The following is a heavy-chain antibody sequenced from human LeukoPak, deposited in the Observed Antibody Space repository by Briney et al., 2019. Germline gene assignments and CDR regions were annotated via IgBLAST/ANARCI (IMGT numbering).Heavy chain of an antibody. CDR3: ARRYSSSYVYFDY. V-gene: IGHV4-39*01. CDR1: GGSISSSTYF. CDR2: IFNSGTT. J-gene: IGHJ4*02. D-gene: IGHD6-13*01. Sequence: SETLSLTCTVSGGSISSSTYFWGWIRQPPGKGLEWIGSIFNSGTTYYNPSLKSRVTISVGTSKNQFSLKLNSVTAADTAVYYCARRYSSSYVYFDYWGQGTLVTVSS.